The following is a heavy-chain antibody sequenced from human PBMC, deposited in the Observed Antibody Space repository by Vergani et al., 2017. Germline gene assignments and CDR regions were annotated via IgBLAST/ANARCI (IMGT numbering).Heavy chain of an antibody. CDR1: GGSISSGSYY. CDR3: ARDQVRGVIHYYYYGMDV. Sequence: QVQLQESGPGLVKPSQTLSLTCTVSGGSISSGSYYWSWIRQPAGKGLEWIGRIYTSGSTNYNPSLKSRVTISVDTSKNQFSLKLSSVTAADTAVYYCARDQVRGVIHYYYYGMDVWGQGTTVTVSS. J-gene: IGHJ6*02. CDR2: IYTSGST. V-gene: IGHV4-61*02. D-gene: IGHD3-10*01.